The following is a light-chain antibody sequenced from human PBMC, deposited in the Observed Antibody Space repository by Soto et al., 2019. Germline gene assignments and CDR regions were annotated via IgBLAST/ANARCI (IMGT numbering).Light chain of an antibody. J-gene: IGLJ1*01. CDR1: SSDVGGYNY. CDR2: EVS. CDR3: SSYTSRSTLGV. Sequence: QSALTQPASVSGSPGQSITISCTGTSSDVGGYNYVSWYQQHPGKVPKLMIYEVSDRPSGVSNRFSGSKSGNTASLTISGLQAEDEADYYCSSYTSRSTLGVFGTGTKLTVL. V-gene: IGLV2-14*01.